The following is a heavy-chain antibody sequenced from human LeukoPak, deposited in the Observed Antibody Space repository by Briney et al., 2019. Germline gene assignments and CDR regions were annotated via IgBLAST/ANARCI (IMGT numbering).Heavy chain of an antibody. V-gene: IGHV3-74*01. Sequence: PGGSRRFSCAALGLTFSGYWWNWVRKAPGRGWGWVSRINGEGSTTSYADSVKGGFTISRDNAKNTLYLQMNSLRAEDTAVYYCATGNYYDSRGYYTFGHWGQGTLVTVSS. D-gene: IGHD3-22*01. CDR3: ATGNYYDSRGYYTFGH. J-gene: IGHJ1*01. CDR2: INGEGSTT. CDR1: GLTFSGYW.